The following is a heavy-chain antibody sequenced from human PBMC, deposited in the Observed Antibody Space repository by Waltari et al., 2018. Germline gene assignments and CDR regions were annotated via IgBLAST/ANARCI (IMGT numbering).Heavy chain of an antibody. D-gene: IGHD6-13*01. CDR2: ISSSGSTI. CDR3: ARGYSSSWYAFDI. Sequence: EVQLVESGGGLVQPGGSLRLSCAASGFTFSSYEMNWVRPAPGKGLEWVSYISSSGSTIYYADSVKGRFTISRDNAKNSLYLQMNSLRAEDTAVYYCARGYSSSWYAFDIWGQGTMVTVSS. V-gene: IGHV3-48*03. CDR1: GFTFSSYE. J-gene: IGHJ3*02.